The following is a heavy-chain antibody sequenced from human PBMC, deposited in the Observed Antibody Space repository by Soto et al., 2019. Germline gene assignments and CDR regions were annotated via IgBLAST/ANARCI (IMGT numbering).Heavy chain of an antibody. CDR2: INHSGST. Sequence: PSETLSLTCAVYGGSFSGYYWSWIRQPPGKGLEWIGEINHSGSTNYNPSLKSRVTISVDTSKNQFSLKLSTVTAADTAVYYFNFTIFGVVIFDPPYYMDVWGKGTTVTVSS. CDR3: NFTIFGVVIFDPPYYMDV. V-gene: IGHV4-34*01. D-gene: IGHD3-3*01. J-gene: IGHJ6*03. CDR1: GGSFSGYY.